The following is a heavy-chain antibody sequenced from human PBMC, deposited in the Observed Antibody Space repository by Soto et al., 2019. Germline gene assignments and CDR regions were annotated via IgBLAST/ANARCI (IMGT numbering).Heavy chain of an antibody. CDR3: ARTLDYGHMDV. Sequence: QVQMQESGPGLVKPSETLSLTCTVSGGSVRNQYWSWIRRPPGRGLVWIGYIYRIGSTKYNPSLKSRLTISVDTSKNQYTLKLSSVTAADTAAYYCARTLDYGHMDVWGKGTTVTVSS. CDR2: IYRIGST. J-gene: IGHJ6*03. V-gene: IGHV4-4*09. D-gene: IGHD3-16*01. CDR1: GGSVRNQY.